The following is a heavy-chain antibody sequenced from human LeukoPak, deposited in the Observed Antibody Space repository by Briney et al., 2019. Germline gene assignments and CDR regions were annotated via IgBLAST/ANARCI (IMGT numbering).Heavy chain of an antibody. J-gene: IGHJ4*02. V-gene: IGHV4-39*01. CDR2: IYYSGST. Sequence: RPSETLSLTCTVSGGSISSSNYYWGWIRQPPGKGLEWIGSIYYSGSTYYNPSLKSRLTISVDTSENQFSLKLSSVTAADTAVYYCARHWQQLTRFDYWGQGTLVTVSS. D-gene: IGHD6-13*01. CDR3: ARHWQQLTRFDY. CDR1: GGSISSSNYY.